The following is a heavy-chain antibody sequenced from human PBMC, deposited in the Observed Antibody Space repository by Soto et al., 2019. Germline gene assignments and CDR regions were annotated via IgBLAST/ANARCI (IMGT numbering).Heavy chain of an antibody. J-gene: IGHJ6*02. CDR3: ARVPILIAAREGGIYYYYGMDV. D-gene: IGHD6-6*01. CDR2: VYYSGST. Sequence: SETRCLTCTVSGGSLSSGGYYGSWIRQHPGKGLEWIGYVYYSGSTYYNPSLKSRVTISVDTSKNQFSLKLSSVTAADTAVYYCARVPILIAAREGGIYYYYGMDVWGQGT. V-gene: IGHV4-31*03. CDR1: GGSLSSGGYY.